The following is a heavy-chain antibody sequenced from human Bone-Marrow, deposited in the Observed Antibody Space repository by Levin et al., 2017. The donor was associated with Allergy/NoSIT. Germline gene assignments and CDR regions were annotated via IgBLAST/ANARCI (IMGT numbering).Heavy chain of an antibody. CDR3: ARVAWNYDLWNGYYYFDT. J-gene: IGHJ4*02. CDR1: VFTFSAYW. V-gene: IGHV3-53*01. Sequence: GESLKISCEASVFTFSAYWMTWVRQTPGKGLEWVSIIYYGGTTYYAGSVEGRFTISRDNSKNTVYLHMNTLRAEDTATYYCARVAWNYDLWNGYYYFDTWGQGTLVTVSP. D-gene: IGHD3-3*01. CDR2: IYYGGTT.